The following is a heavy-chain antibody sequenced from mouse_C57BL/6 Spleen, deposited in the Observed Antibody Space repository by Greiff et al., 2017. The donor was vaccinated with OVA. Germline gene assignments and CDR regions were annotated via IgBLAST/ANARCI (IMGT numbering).Heavy chain of an antibody. Sequence: QVQLQQPGAELVKPGASVKLSCKASGYTFTSYWMQWVKQRPGQGLEWIGEIDPSDSYTNYNQKFKGKATLTVDTSSSTAYMQLSSLTSEDSAVYYCARSRTGTSRYFDVWGTGTTVTVSS. V-gene: IGHV1-50*01. J-gene: IGHJ1*03. D-gene: IGHD4-1*01. CDR2: IDPSDSYT. CDR3: ARSRTGTSRYFDV. CDR1: GYTFTSYW.